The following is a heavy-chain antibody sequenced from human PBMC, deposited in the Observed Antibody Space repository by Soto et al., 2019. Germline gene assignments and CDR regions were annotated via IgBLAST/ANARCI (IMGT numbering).Heavy chain of an antibody. CDR1: GYTFTGYY. Sequence: ASVKVSCKAAGYTFTGYYMHWVRQAPGQGLEWMGWINPNSGGTNYAQKFQGWVTMTRDTSISKAYMGLSRLRSDDTAVYYCARARTRGISSSSYDYWGQGTLVTVSS. D-gene: IGHD6-13*01. CDR2: INPNSGGT. V-gene: IGHV1-2*04. CDR3: ARARTRGISSSSYDY. J-gene: IGHJ4*02.